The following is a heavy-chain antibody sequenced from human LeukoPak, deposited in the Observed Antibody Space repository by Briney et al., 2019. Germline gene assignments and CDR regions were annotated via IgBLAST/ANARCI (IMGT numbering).Heavy chain of an antibody. CDR3: ARGSVGLQRNDWYDP. CDR1: GFSFSNYN. J-gene: IGHJ5*02. V-gene: IGHV3-21*01. CDR2: ISPGSNYI. D-gene: IGHD4-11*01. Sequence: GGSLGLSCAASGFSFSNYNMNWVRQAPGKGLEWVSSISPGSNYIYYADSVKGRFTISRDNAKNSLYLQMNSLRAEDTALYYCARGSVGLQRNDWYDPWGQGTLVTVSS.